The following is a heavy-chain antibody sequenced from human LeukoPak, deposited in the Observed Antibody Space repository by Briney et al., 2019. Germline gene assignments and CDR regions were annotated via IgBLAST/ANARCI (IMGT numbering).Heavy chain of an antibody. J-gene: IGHJ4*02. D-gene: IGHD4-23*01. CDR1: GGTFSSYA. CDR2: IIPILGIA. Sequence: GASVKVSCKASGGTFSSYAISWVRQAPGQGLEWMGRIIPILGIANYAQKFQGRVTITADKSTSTAYMELSSLRSEDTAVYYCARARSTVVTSIDYWGQGTLVTVSS. CDR3: ARARSTVVTSIDY. V-gene: IGHV1-69*04.